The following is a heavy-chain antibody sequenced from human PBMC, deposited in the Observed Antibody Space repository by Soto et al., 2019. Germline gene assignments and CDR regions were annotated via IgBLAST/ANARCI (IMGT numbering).Heavy chain of an antibody. V-gene: IGHV3-33*01. D-gene: IGHD2-15*01. J-gene: IGHJ4*02. CDR1: GFTFSSYG. Sequence: PGGSLRLSCAASGFTFSSYGMHWVRQAPGKGLEWVAVIWYDGSNKYYADSVKGRFTISRDNSKNTLYLQMNSLRAEDTAVYYCARDRSLGWGTCYSWGQGTLVTVSS. CDR2: IWYDGSNK. CDR3: ARDRSLGWGTCYS.